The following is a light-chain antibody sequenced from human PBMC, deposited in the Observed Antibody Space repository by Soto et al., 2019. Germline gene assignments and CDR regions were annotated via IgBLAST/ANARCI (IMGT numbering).Light chain of an antibody. J-gene: IGKJ2*01. CDR1: QSVSSNY. V-gene: IGKV3-20*01. Sequence: EVVLTQSPGTLSLSPGMRATLSCRASQSVSSNYLAWYQQKPGQAPRLLIYGASSKATGIPERFSGSGSGTDFTLTISRLEPEDFAVYYCQQYGDSSYSFGQGTKLDLK. CDR3: QQYGDSSYS. CDR2: GAS.